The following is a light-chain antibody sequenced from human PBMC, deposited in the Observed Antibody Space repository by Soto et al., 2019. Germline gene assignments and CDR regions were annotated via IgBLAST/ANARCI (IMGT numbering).Light chain of an antibody. CDR1: QSVSNN. V-gene: IGKV3-15*01. J-gene: IGKJ3*01. CDR3: HEYNKWPSFT. CDR2: DAS. Sequence: EIVMTQSPGTLSVSPGERATLLCRASQSVSNNLAWYQQKPGQAPSLLIYDASTRATDIPARFSGSGSGTGFTLTIISLQSEDYAVYYCHEYNKWPSFTFGPGTQVDIK.